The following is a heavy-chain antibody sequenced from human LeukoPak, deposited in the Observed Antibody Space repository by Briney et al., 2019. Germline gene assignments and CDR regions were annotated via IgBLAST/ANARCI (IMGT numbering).Heavy chain of an antibody. D-gene: IGHD1-26*01. CDR1: GGSISSYF. CDR2: VYYSGST. CDR3: ARVWSVGATFDY. J-gene: IGHJ4*02. V-gene: IGHV4-59*12. Sequence: PSETLSLTCTVSGGSISSYFWTWIRKPPGKGLEWIGYVYYSGSTNYNPSLKSRVTISVDKSKNQFSLKLSSVTAADTAVYYCARVWSVGATFDYWGQGTLVTVSS.